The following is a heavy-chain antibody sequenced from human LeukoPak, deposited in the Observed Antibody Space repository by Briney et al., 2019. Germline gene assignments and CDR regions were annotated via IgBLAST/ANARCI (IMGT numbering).Heavy chain of an antibody. CDR2: IDPSGGST. CDR1: GYAFSSNY. J-gene: IGHJ4*02. V-gene: IGHV1-46*01. CDR3: AGEGVPAMWSFAY. D-gene: IGHD2-21*01. Sequence: ASVKVSCKASGYAFSSNYLHWVRQAPGQGLEWMGIIDPSGGSTSYAQKFQGRVTMTRDTSTSTVYMELSSLRFEDTAVYYCAGEGVPAMWSFAYWGRETMFPASS.